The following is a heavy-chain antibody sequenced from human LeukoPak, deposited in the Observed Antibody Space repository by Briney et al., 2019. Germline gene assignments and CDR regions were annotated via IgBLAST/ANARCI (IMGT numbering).Heavy chain of an antibody. J-gene: IGHJ4*02. Sequence: GASVKVSCKASGYTFTGYYMHWVRQAPGQGLEWMGWINPNSGGTNYAQKFQGRVTMTRDMSTSTVYMELSSLRSEDTAVYYCARDRRDTAMVSSIDYWGQGTLVTVSS. V-gene: IGHV1-2*02. CDR2: INPNSGGT. CDR3: ARDRRDTAMVSSIDY. D-gene: IGHD5-18*01. CDR1: GYTFTGYY.